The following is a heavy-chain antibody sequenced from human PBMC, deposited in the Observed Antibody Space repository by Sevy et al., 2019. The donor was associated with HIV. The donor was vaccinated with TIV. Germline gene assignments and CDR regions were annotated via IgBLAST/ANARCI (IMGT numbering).Heavy chain of an antibody. V-gene: IGHV3-48*02. Sequence: GGSLRLSCAASGFTFSSYSMNWVRQAPGKGLEWVSYISSSSSTIYYADSLKGRFTISRDNAKNSLYLQMNSLRDEDTAVYYCAREKYYYDSSDAFDIWGQGTMVTVSS. CDR2: ISSSSSTI. J-gene: IGHJ3*02. D-gene: IGHD3-22*01. CDR1: GFTFSSYS. CDR3: AREKYYYDSSDAFDI.